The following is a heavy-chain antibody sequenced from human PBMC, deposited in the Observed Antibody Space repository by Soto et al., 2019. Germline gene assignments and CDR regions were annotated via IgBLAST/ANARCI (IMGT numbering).Heavy chain of an antibody. J-gene: IGHJ3*02. CDR3: AGEGMRSGWYDAFDI. V-gene: IGHV1-69*08. Sequence: QVQLVQSGAEVKKPGSSVKVSCKASGGTFSSYTISWVRQAPGQGLEWMGRIIPILGIANYVQKFQGRVTITAEKSTSTAYMELSSLRSEDTAVYYCAGEGMRSGWYDAFDIWGQGTMVTVSS. CDR2: IIPILGIA. D-gene: IGHD6-19*01. CDR1: GGTFSSYT.